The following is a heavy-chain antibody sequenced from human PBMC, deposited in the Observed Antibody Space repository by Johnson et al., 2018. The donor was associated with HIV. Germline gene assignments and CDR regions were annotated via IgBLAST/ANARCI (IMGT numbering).Heavy chain of an antibody. CDR1: GFTFSSYG. Sequence: QVQLVESGGGVVQPGRSLRLSCAASGFTFSSYGMHWVRQAPGKGLEWVAVIWYDGRNKYYSDSVKGRFTISRDNSKNTLYLQMNSRRAEDTAVYYCAKQHEQRGEPDAFDIWGQGTMVTVSS. V-gene: IGHV3-33*06. CDR2: IWYDGRNK. CDR3: AKQHEQRGEPDAFDI. D-gene: IGHD6-25*01. J-gene: IGHJ3*02.